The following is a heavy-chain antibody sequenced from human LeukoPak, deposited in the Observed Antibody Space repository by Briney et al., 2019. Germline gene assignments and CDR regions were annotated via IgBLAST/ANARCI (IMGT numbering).Heavy chain of an antibody. D-gene: IGHD2-2*01. V-gene: IGHV3-64*04. CDR2: ITSNGGST. CDR1: GFTFSTNS. Sequence: GGALRLSCSASGFTFSTNSMHWVRQAPGKGLEFASAITSNGGSTYYADSVKGRFTISRDNSKNTLYLQMNSLRAEDTAIYYCARTGYCSSTSCSAGFDPWGQGTLVTVSS. J-gene: IGHJ5*02. CDR3: ARTGYCSSTSCSAGFDP.